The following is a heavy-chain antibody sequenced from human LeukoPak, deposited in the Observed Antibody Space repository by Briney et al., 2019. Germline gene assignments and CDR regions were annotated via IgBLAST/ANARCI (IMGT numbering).Heavy chain of an antibody. V-gene: IGHV1-18*01. J-gene: IGHJ4*02. D-gene: IGHD3-22*01. CDR2: ISAYNGNT. CDR1: GYTFTSYG. CDR3: ARVVDYHDSSGGYYFDY. Sequence: ASVKVSCKASGYTFTSYGISWVRQAPGQGLEWTGWISAYNGNTNYAQKLQGRVTMTTDTSTSTAYMELRSLRSDDTAVYYCARVVDYHDSSGGYYFDYWGQGTLVTVSS.